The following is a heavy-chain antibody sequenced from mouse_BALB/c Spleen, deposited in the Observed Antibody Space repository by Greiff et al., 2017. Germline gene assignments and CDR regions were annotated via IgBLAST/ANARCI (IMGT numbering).Heavy chain of an antibody. CDR2: ISSGGSYT. J-gene: IGHJ1*01. Sequence: EVQLVESGGGLVKPGGSLKLSCAASGFTFSSYAMSWVRQTPEKRLEWVATISSGGSYTYYPDSVKGRFTISRDNAKNTLYLQMSSLRSEDTAMYYCARQRVRGYFDVWGAGTTVTVSA. CDR1: GFTFSSYA. CDR3: ARQRVRGYFDV. V-gene: IGHV5-9-3*01. D-gene: IGHD2-14*01.